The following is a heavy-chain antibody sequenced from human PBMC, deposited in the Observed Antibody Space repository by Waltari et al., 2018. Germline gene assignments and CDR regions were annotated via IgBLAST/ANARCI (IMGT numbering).Heavy chain of an antibody. V-gene: IGHV3-53*01. CDR3: AKEGVPYYYYYMDV. CDR2: IYSGGST. D-gene: IGHD2-2*01. J-gene: IGHJ6*03. CDR1: GFTVSSNY. Sequence: EVQLVESGGGLIQPGGSLRLSCAASGFTVSSNYMSWVRQAPGKGLEWGSVIYSGGSTYYADSVKGRFTISRDNSKNTLYLQMNSLRAEDTALYYCAKEGVPYYYYYMDVWGKGTTVTVSS.